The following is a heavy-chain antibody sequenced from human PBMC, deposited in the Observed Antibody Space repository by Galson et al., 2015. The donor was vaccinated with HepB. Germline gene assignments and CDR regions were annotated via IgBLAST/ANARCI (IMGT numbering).Heavy chain of an antibody. V-gene: IGHV3-53*01. CDR1: GLTVSSNY. CDR3: ASRGFAKEKSRWSYY. D-gene: IGHD3-10*01. J-gene: IGHJ4*02. CDR2: LFTGGTT. Sequence: SLRLSCAVSGLTVSSNYMSWVRQAPGKGLEWVAVLFTGGTTYYADPVNGRFTISRDNPNNTLYLQMNSLRVEDTAVYYCASRGFAKEKSRWSYYWGKGTLATAS.